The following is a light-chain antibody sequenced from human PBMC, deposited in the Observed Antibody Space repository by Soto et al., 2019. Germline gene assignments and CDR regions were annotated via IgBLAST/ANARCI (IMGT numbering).Light chain of an antibody. CDR3: QQYGSSPRT. V-gene: IGKV3-20*01. J-gene: IGKJ1*01. CDR1: QSVSSSS. CDR2: GAS. Sequence: VGVTRCSGTRSLWIGEKANLAVRASQSVSSSSLAWYQQKPGQAPRLLIYGASSRATGIPDRFSGSGSGTAFTLTISRLEPEDFAVYYCQQYGSSPRTFGPGTKVDIK.